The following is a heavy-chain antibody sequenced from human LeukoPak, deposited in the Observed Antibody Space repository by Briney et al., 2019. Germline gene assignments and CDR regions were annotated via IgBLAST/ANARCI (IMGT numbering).Heavy chain of an antibody. CDR3: ARDLGSGSYSRS. Sequence: GGSLRLSCAASGFTFNSHTMHWVRQAPGTGLQWVSSITGGSSQIHYLDSVKGRFTISRDNPKNSLYLQMNSLRAEDTAVYYCARDLGSGSYSRSWGQGTLVTVSS. CDR2: ITGGSSQI. V-gene: IGHV3-21*01. D-gene: IGHD3-10*01. CDR1: GFTFNSHT. J-gene: IGHJ4*02.